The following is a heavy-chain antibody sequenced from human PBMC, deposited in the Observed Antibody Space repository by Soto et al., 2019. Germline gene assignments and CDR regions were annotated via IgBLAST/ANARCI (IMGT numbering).Heavy chain of an antibody. CDR3: ARDPTLTTVTTFAFDI. CDR1: GFTFSSYW. J-gene: IGHJ3*02. V-gene: IGHV3-7*01. D-gene: IGHD4-17*01. CDR2: IKQDGSEK. Sequence: EVQLVESGGGLVQPGGSLRLSCAASGFTFSSYWMSWVRQAPGKGLEWVANIKQDGSEKYYVDSVKGRFTISRDNAKNSLYLQMNSLRAEDTAVYYCARDPTLTTVTTFAFDIWGQGTMVTVSS.